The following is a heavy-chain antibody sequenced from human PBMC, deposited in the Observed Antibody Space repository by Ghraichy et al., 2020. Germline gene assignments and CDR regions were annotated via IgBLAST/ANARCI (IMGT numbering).Heavy chain of an antibody. Sequence: GGSLRLSCAVSGFTISTNYMTWVRQAPGKGLEWVSVIYIGGDTYYADSLKGRFAISRDNSKNTLYLQMNSLRAEDTAVYFCARVTGWPQFYDYWGQGTLVTVSS. CDR1: GFTISTNY. V-gene: IGHV3-53*01. J-gene: IGHJ4*02. CDR2: IYIGGDT. CDR3: ARVTGWPQFYDY. D-gene: IGHD6-19*01.